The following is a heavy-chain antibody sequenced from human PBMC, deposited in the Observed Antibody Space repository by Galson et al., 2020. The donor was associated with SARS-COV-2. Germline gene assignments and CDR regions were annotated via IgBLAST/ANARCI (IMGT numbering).Heavy chain of an antibody. CDR3: ARTSGWYGEDAFDI. CDR1: GFTFSSYS. Sequence: GGSLRLSCAASGFTFSSYSMNWVRQAPGKGLEWVSSISSSSSYIYYADSVKGRFTISRDNAKNSLYLQMNSLRAEDTAVYYCARTSGWYGEDAFDIWGQGTMVTVSS. CDR2: ISSSSSYI. J-gene: IGHJ3*02. V-gene: IGHV3-21*01. D-gene: IGHD6-19*01.